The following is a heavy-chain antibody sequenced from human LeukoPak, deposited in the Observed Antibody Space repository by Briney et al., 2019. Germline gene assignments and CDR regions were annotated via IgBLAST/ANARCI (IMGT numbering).Heavy chain of an antibody. CDR2: IYHSGST. CDR1: GYSISSGYY. J-gene: IGHJ2*01. Sequence: SETLSLTCTVSGYSISSGYYWGWIRQPPGKGLEWIGSIYHSGSTYYNPSLKSRVTISVDTSKNQFSLKLSSVTAADTAVYYCAREERGYFDLWGRGTLVTVSS. CDR3: AREERGYFDL. V-gene: IGHV4-38-2*02.